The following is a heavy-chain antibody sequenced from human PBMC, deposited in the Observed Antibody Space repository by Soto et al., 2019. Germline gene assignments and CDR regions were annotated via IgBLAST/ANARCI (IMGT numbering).Heavy chain of an antibody. CDR3: ARSPRRRPSFDV. CDR2: IYPGDHET. V-gene: IGHV5-51*01. CDR1: GYTFSNFC. J-gene: IGHJ4*02. Sequence: GESLKISCQCSGYTFSNFCIGLVRQLPGQGLEWMGIIYPGDHETRYSPSFLGKVTISAEKSINTAYLQWSSLEASDSAFYFCARSPRRRPSFDVRGQGALVTVPS.